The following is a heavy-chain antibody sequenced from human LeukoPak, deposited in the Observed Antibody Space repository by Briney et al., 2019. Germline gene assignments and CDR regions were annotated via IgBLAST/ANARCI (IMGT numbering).Heavy chain of an antibody. D-gene: IGHD3-22*01. Sequence: ASVKVSCKASGYTFTGYYVHWVRQAPGQGLEWMEWINPNSGGTNYAQKFQGRVTMTRDTSISTAYMELSRLRSVDTAVYYCARSGNVVATIPYDSSGYARLNYFDYWGQGTLVTVSS. V-gene: IGHV1-2*02. CDR3: ARSGNVVATIPYDSSGYARLNYFDY. CDR2: INPNSGGT. CDR1: GYTFTGYY. J-gene: IGHJ4*02.